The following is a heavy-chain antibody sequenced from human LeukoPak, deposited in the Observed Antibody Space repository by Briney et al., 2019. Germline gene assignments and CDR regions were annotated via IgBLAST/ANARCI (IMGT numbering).Heavy chain of an antibody. CDR3: ARDLYGNDLIRDVDY. J-gene: IGHJ4*02. CDR1: GFTVSSNY. Sequence: PGGSLRLSCAASGFTVSSNYMSWVRQAPGKGLEWVSVIYTGGSTYYADSVKGRFTISRGNSKNTLYLQMNSLRAEDTAVYYCARDLYGNDLIRDVDYWGQGTLVTVSS. D-gene: IGHD4-11*01. CDR2: IYTGGST. V-gene: IGHV3-53*01.